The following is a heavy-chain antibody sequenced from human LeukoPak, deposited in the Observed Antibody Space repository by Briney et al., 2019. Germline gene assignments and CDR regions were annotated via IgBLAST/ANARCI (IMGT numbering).Heavy chain of an antibody. D-gene: IGHD2-2*02. CDR3: ARVDLGYCSSTSCYNRYYYYMDV. J-gene: IGHJ6*03. V-gene: IGHV1-69*05. CDR1: GGTFSSYA. Sequence: GSSVKVSCKASGGTFSSYAISWVRQAPGQGLEWMGGIIPIFGTANYAQKFQGRVTTTTDESTSTAYMELSSLRSEDTAVYYCARVDLGYCSSTSCYNRYYYYMDVWGKGTTVTVSS. CDR2: IIPIFGTA.